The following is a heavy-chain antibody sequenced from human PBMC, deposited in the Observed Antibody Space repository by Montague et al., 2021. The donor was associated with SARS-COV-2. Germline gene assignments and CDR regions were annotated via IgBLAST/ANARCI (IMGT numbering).Heavy chain of an antibody. CDR2: IHHPGII. V-gene: IGHV4-4*02. Sequence: SETLSLTCAVSGASVSSINWWSWVRQPPGRGLEWIAEIHHPGIINFNPSLRSRSLISLDSSTNQFSLTLNSVTAADTATYYCASHPVFQQLYSWGQGTLVSVS. CDR3: ASHPVFQQLYS. CDR1: GASVSSINW. D-gene: IGHD6-13*01. J-gene: IGHJ4*02.